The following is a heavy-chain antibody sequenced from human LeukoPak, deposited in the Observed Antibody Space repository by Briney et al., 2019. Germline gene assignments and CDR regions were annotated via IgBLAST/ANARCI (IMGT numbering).Heavy chain of an antibody. D-gene: IGHD3-22*01. CDR3: ARGYYYDSMIDAFDI. CDR2: ISAYNGNT. J-gene: IGHJ3*02. V-gene: IGHV1-18*01. Sequence: GASVKVSCKASGYTFTSYGISWVRQAPGQGLEWMGWISAYNGNTNYAQKLQGRVTMTTGTSTSTAYMELRSLRSDDTAVYYCARGYYYDSMIDAFDIWGQGTMVTVSS. CDR1: GYTFTSYG.